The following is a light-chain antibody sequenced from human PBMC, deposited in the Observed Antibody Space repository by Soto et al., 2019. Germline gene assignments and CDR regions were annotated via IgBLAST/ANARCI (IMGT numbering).Light chain of an antibody. J-gene: IGKJ2*01. CDR2: GAS. V-gene: IGKV3-15*01. CDR3: QQYNNWPLYT. Sequence: EIVMTQSPATLSVSPGERATLSCRASQSVSSNLAWYQQKPGQAPRLLIYGASTRATGIPARFSGSGSGTEFTLAISSLQSEDIAVSSCQQYNNWPLYTFGQGTKLEFK. CDR1: QSVSSN.